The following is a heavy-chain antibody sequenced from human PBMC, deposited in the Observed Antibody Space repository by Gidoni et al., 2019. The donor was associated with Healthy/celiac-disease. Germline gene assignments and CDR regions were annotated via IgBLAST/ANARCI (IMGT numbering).Heavy chain of an antibody. CDR1: GFTFSSYS. D-gene: IGHD6-6*01. J-gene: IGHJ6*03. V-gene: IGHV3-21*01. CDR2: ISSSSSYI. CDR3: ARDYSSSDYYYYYYMDV. Sequence: EVQLVESEGGLVKPGGSLRLSCAASGFTFSSYSMNWVRQAPGKGLEWVSSISSSSSYIYYADSVKGRFTISRDNAKNSLYLQMNSLRAEDTAVYYCARDYSSSDYYYYYYMDVWGKGTTVTVSS.